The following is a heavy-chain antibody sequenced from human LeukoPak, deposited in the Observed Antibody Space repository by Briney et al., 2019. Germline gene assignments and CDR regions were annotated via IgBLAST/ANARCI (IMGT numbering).Heavy chain of an antibody. Sequence: SETLSLTXTVSGGSISSSSYYWGWIRQPPGKGLEWIGSIYYSGSTYYNPSLKSRVTISVDTSKNQFSLKLSSVTAADTAVYYCARLFGGNFDYWGQGTLVTVSS. CDR1: GGSISSSSYY. CDR2: IYYSGST. V-gene: IGHV4-39*01. D-gene: IGHD3-10*01. CDR3: ARLFGGNFDY. J-gene: IGHJ4*02.